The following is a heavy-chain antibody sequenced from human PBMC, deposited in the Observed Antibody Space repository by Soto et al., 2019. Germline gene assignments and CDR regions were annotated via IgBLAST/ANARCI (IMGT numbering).Heavy chain of an antibody. CDR3: ARELAVRGPRDYYGMDV. V-gene: IGHV1-3*01. J-gene: IGHJ6*02. CDR2: INAGNGNT. CDR1: GYTFTSYA. D-gene: IGHD3-10*01. Sequence: ASVKVSCEASGYTFTSYAMHWVRQAPGQRLEWMGWINAGNGNTKYSQKFQGSITITRDTSASTADMELSSLRSEDTAVYYYARELAVRGPRDYYGMDVWGQGTTVTVSS.